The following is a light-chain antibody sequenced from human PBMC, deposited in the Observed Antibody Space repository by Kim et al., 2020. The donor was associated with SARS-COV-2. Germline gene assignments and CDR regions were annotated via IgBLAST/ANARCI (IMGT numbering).Light chain of an antibody. V-gene: IGKV1-13*02. CDR2: GAA. Sequence: AAEGERVTSTRRASQGMSRDLVWYQQEPGKAPKVLIYGAATMESGDPERFSGSGSGTDFTLTISSLQPEDFATYYWQQINRYPLTFGGGTKVDIK. J-gene: IGKJ4*01. CDR1: QGMSRD. CDR3: QQINRYPLT.